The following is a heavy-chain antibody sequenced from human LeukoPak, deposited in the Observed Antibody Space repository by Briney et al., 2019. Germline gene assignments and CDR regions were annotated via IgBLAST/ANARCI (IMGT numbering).Heavy chain of an antibody. CDR2: IYSGGSL. Sequence: RGSLRLSCAASGFTVSSPYMSWVRQAPGKGLEWVSVIYSGGSLYYADYVKGRFTISCADSKQTMSLKLKCPSSDDTAVYYCARASRLVRCPDAFDIWGQGTMVTVSS. J-gene: IGHJ3*02. CDR1: GFTVSSPY. D-gene: IGHD3-9*01. V-gene: IGHV3-66*01. CDR3: ARASRLVRCPDAFDI.